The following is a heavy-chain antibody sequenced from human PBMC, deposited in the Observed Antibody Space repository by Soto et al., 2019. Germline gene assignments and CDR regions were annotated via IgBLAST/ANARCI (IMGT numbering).Heavy chain of an antibody. CDR2: IWYDGSNK. D-gene: IGHD3-22*01. J-gene: IGHJ4*02. Sequence: GGSLRLSCAASGFTFSSYGMHWVRQAPGKGLEWVAVIWYDGSNKYYADSVKGRFTISRDNSKNTLYLQMNSLRAEDTAVYYCARGGDSSGYYYLDYWGQGTLVTVSS. CDR1: GFTFSSYG. V-gene: IGHV3-33*01. CDR3: ARGGDSSGYYYLDY.